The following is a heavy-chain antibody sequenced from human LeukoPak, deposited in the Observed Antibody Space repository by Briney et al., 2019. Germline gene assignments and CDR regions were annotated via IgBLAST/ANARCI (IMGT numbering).Heavy chain of an antibody. Sequence: SVKVSCKASGGTFSSYAISWVRQAPGQGLEWMGGIIPIFGTANYAQKFQGRVTITADKSTSTAYMELSSLRSEDTAVYYCATGSTMVRGVIIRFGYWGQGTLVTVSS. V-gene: IGHV1-69*06. CDR1: GGTFSSYA. CDR3: ATGSTMVRGVIIRFGY. J-gene: IGHJ4*02. CDR2: IIPIFGTA. D-gene: IGHD3-10*01.